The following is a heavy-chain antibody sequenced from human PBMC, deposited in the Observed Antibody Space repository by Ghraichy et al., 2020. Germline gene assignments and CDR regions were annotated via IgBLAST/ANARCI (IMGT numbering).Heavy chain of an antibody. CDR2: IYHSGST. CDR1: GGSISNYY. D-gene: IGHD3-3*01. Sequence: SETLSLTCTVSGGSISNYYWNWIRQPPGKGLEWIGYIYHSGSTNYNPSLKTPVTISLDTSKDQFSLKLTSVTAADTAVYYCARGDDFWSGYQFWGQGILVT. J-gene: IGHJ4*02. V-gene: IGHV4-59*01. CDR3: ARGDDFWSGYQF.